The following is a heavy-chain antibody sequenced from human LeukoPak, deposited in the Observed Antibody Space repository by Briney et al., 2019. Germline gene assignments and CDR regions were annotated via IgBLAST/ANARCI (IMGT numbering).Heavy chain of an antibody. D-gene: IGHD3-10*01. J-gene: IGHJ5*02. CDR1: GFTLSSYD. Sequence: GGSLRLSCAASGFTLSSYDMSWVRQAPGKGLEWVSAITSGGSTYYADSVKGRFAVSGDNSYNSLSLQMNSLRAEDTAVYYCAGSSLGFSWGQGTLVTVSS. CDR2: ITSGGST. V-gene: IGHV3-23*01. CDR3: AGSSLGFS.